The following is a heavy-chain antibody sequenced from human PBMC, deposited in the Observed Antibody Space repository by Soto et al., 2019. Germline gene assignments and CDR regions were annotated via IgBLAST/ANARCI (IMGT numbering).Heavy chain of an antibody. Sequence: GGSLRLSCAASGFTFSSYDMHWVRQATGKGLEWVSAIGTAGDTYYPGSVKGRFTISRENAKNSLYLQMNSLRAGDTAVYYCARGSGDFWSGYYPTKYYFDYWGQGTLVTVSS. D-gene: IGHD3-3*01. V-gene: IGHV3-13*01. J-gene: IGHJ4*02. CDR1: GFTFSSYD. CDR2: IGTAGDT. CDR3: ARGSGDFWSGYYPTKYYFDY.